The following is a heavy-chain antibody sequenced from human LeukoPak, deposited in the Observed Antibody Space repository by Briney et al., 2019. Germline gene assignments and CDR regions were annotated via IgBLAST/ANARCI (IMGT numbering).Heavy chain of an antibody. J-gene: IGHJ4*02. Sequence: TPGGSLRHSCAASGFTFSSAWMNWVRQAPGKGLEWVGRIKSSANGGTSDYAAPVKGRFTISRDDSRNTVYLQLNSLKAEDTAVYHCTTRPHPYHPLFFDHWGQGPLVTVGS. CDR2: IKSSANGGTS. CDR1: GFTFSSAW. V-gene: IGHV3-15*01. CDR3: TTRPHPYHPLFFDH.